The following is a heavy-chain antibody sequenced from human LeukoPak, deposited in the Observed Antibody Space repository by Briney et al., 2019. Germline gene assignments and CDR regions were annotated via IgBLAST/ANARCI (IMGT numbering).Heavy chain of an antibody. CDR2: IYTSGST. V-gene: IGHV4-4*07. CDR1: GASITSYY. D-gene: IGHD4-17*01. Sequence: SKTLSLTCTVSGASITSYYWSWIRQPAGKGLEWIGRIYTSGSTNYNPSLKSRVTMSVDTSKNQFSLKLSSVTAADTAVYYCARDLRITVTIYYYYYYMDVWGKGTTVTISS. CDR3: ARDLRITVTIYYYYYYMDV. J-gene: IGHJ6*03.